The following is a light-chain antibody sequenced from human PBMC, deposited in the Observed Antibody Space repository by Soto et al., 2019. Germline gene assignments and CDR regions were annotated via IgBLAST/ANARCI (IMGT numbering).Light chain of an antibody. CDR2: DAS. CDR3: QQRSNRPLT. CDR1: QSVDVF. J-gene: IGKJ4*01. V-gene: IGKV3-11*01. Sequence: EIVLTQSPATLSLSPGERATLSCRASQSVDVFLAWYQQRPGQAPRLLIYDASKRATYVPSRFSGSGSGTDFTLIISSLEPEDFAVYYCQQRSNRPLTFGGGTRVDIK.